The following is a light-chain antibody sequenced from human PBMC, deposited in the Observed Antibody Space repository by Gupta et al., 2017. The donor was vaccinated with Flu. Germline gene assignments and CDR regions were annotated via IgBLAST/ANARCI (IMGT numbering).Light chain of an antibody. Sequence: PSSLSASVGDRVTISCRASQHVADFLNWYQQKPGTAPKLLIYTASNLQSGVPSRFSGSGSGTDFTLTISRVQPEDFASYFCHQRDSPPPTFGQGTKLEIK. V-gene: IGKV1-39*01. CDR3: HQRDSPPPT. CDR2: TAS. CDR1: QHVADF. J-gene: IGKJ2*01.